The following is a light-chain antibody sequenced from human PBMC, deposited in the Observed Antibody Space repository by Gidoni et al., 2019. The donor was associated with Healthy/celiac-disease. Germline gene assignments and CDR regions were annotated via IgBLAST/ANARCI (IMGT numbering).Light chain of an antibody. CDR2: DAS. V-gene: IGKV3-11*01. Sequence: EIGLTQSPATLSLSPGERATLSCRASQSVSSYLAWYPQKPGPAPSLLIYDASNRSPGIPARFRCLGSGTDFTLPISSLEPEAFAVYYCQQRSNWWTFGQGTKVDIQ. CDR3: QQRSNWWT. CDR1: QSVSSY. J-gene: IGKJ1*01.